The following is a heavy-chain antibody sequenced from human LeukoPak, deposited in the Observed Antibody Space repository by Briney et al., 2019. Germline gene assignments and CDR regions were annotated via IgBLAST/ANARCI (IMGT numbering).Heavy chain of an antibody. J-gene: IGHJ4*02. CDR1: GGSISSSNW. CDR3: ARTSSKWDHTYDY. V-gene: IGHV4-4*02. CDR2: IYHSGSI. Sequence: SETLSLTCAVSGGSISSSNWWSWVRRSPGKGLELIGEIYHSGSINYNPSLKSRVTISLDKSKNQFSLNLSSVTAADTAVYYCARTSSKWDHTYDYWGQGTLVTVSS. D-gene: IGHD1-26*01.